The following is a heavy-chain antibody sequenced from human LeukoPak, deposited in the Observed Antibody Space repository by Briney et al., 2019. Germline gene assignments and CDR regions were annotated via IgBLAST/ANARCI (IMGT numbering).Heavy chain of an antibody. D-gene: IGHD5-24*01. CDR2: IYPVDSDT. CDR3: ARRGGYNRLDFDY. Sequence: GESLKIYCKGSGYSFTSYWIGWVRQMPGKGLGWRGIIYPVDSDTRYSPSFQGQVTISGDKSISTAYLQWSSLKASDTAMYYCARRGGYNRLDFDYWGQGTLVTVSS. CDR1: GYSFTSYW. J-gene: IGHJ4*02. V-gene: IGHV5-51*01.